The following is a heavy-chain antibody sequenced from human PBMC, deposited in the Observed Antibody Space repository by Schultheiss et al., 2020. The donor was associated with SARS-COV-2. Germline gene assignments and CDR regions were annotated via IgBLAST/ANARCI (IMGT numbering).Heavy chain of an antibody. V-gene: IGHV1-46*01. D-gene: IGHD6-19*01. CDR3: ARGTVADDAFDI. J-gene: IGHJ3*02. CDR1: GYTFTSYY. CDR2: IIPIFGTV. Sequence: ASVKVSCKASGYTFTSYYMHWVRQAPGQGLEWMGGIIPIFGTVNHAQKFQERVTITRDMSTSTAYMELSSLRSEDTAVYYCARGTVADDAFDIWGQGTMVTVSS.